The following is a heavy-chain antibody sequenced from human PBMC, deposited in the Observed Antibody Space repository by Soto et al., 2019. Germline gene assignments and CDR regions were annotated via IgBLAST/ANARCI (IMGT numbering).Heavy chain of an antibody. Sequence: EVLLLESGGGFLQPGGSLRLSCAASGFTFSNYVMTWVRQGPGKGLERVSTISNSGGSTDYADFVKGRFTISRDNSKNTLYLQMNSLRAEDTAVYYCAKRSCSSTSCPYGMDVWGQGTTVTVSS. CDR1: GFTFSNYV. V-gene: IGHV3-23*01. CDR3: AKRSCSSTSCPYGMDV. D-gene: IGHD2-2*01. CDR2: ISNSGGST. J-gene: IGHJ6*02.